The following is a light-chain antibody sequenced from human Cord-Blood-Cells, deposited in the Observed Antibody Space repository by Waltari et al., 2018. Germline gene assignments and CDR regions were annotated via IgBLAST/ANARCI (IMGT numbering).Light chain of an antibody. V-gene: IGLV2-14*01. J-gene: IGLJ1*01. Sequence: QSALTQPASVSGSPGQSITISCTGTSSDVGGHNCVSWYQQHPGQAPKLMIYAVSKRPSGVSHRFSGSKSGNTASLTISGLQAEDEADYYCSSYTSSSTYVFGTGTKVTVL. CDR2: AVS. CDR3: SSYTSSSTYV. CDR1: SSDVGGHNC.